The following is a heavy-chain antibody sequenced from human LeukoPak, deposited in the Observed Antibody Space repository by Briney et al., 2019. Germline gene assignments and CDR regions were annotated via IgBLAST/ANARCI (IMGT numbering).Heavy chain of an antibody. V-gene: IGHV4-34*01. Sequence: SETLSLTCAVYGGSFSGYYWSWIRQPPGKGLEWIGEINHSGSTNYNPSLKSRVTISVDTSKNQFSLKLSSVTAADTAVYYCASYHSDFWSGYSRYFDYWGQGTLVTVSS. D-gene: IGHD3-3*01. CDR3: ASYHSDFWSGYSRYFDY. CDR2: INHSGST. J-gene: IGHJ4*02. CDR1: GGSFSGYY.